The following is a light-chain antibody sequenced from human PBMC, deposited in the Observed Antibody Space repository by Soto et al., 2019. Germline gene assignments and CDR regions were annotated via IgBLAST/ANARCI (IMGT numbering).Light chain of an antibody. CDR1: QSVSSSY. J-gene: IGKJ3*01. CDR3: QQYGSSFT. CDR2: DAS. Sequence: EIVLTQSPGTLSLSPGERATLSCRASQSVSSSYLAWYQQKPGQTPRLLIYDASSRAPGIPDRFSGSGSGTDFTLTISRLEPVDFAVYFCQQYGSSFTFGPGTRVDIK. V-gene: IGKV3-20*01.